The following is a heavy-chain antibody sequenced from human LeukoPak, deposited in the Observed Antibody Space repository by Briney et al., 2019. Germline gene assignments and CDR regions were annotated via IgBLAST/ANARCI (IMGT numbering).Heavy chain of an antibody. CDR1: GFTFSSYW. CDR2: INQDGSEK. CDR3: AKEGGGPTVTTLFDY. D-gene: IGHD4-17*01. Sequence: PGGSLRLSCAASGFTFSSYWMSWVRQAPGKGLEWVANINQDGSEKYYVESVKGRFTISRDNAKNSLYLQMNSLRAEDTAVYYCAKEGGGPTVTTLFDYWGQGTLVTVSS. V-gene: IGHV3-7*03. J-gene: IGHJ4*02.